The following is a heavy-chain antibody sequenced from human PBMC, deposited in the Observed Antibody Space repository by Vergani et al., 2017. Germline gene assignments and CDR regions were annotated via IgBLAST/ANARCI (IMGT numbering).Heavy chain of an antibody. V-gene: IGHV1-69-2*01. CDR2: VDPEDGET. CDR1: GYTFTDHY. D-gene: IGHD4-17*01. CDR3: ATPQTVTTGGMEV. J-gene: IGHJ6*02. Sequence: EVQLVQSGAEVKKPGATMKISCKVSGYTFTDHYMHWVKQAPGKGLEWMGLVDPEDGETIYAEKFKGRVTIAADTSTETAHLALSSLRSEDTADYYGATPQTVTTGGMEVWGQGTTVIVSS.